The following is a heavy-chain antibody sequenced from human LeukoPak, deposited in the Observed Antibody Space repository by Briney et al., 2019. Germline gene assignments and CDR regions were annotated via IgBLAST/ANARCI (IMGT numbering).Heavy chain of an antibody. CDR3: ARLPSSTSHYMDV. Sequence: ASVKVSCKASGYTFVSYGISWVRHAPGQGLEWTGRISVYNGDTHYTQKFQGRVTMTTDTSTSTAHMELRSLRSDDTAVYYCARLPSSTSHYMDVWGKGTTVTVSS. CDR2: ISVYNGDT. V-gene: IGHV1-18*01. CDR1: GYTFVSYG. D-gene: IGHD2-2*01. J-gene: IGHJ6*03.